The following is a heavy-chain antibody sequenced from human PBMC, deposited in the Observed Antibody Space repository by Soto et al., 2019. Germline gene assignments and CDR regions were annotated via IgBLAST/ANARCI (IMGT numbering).Heavy chain of an antibody. Sequence: QVQLVQSGAEVKKPGASLKVSCKASGYTFTSYSINWVRQATGQGLEWMGWMNANSGNTGYAQKFQGRVTMTRNTSISTADMELSGLRSEDTAVYYCARADVDNLAYWGQGTLVTVSS. CDR3: ARADVDNLAY. V-gene: IGHV1-8*01. D-gene: IGHD3-16*01. J-gene: IGHJ4*02. CDR1: GYTFTSYS. CDR2: MNANSGNT.